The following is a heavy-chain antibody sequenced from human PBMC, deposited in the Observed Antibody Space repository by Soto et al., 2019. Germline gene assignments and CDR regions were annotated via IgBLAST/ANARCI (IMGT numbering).Heavy chain of an antibody. CDR2: IYYSGSM. D-gene: IGHD2-2*01. CDR3: ATLESYCSSTGCYPPT. Sequence: PSETLSLTCSVSGVSISSGGYYWSWIRQHPGKGLEWIGYIYYSGSMNYNPSLKSRVTISVDTSKNQFSLKLSSVTAADTAVYYCATLESYCSSTGCYPPTWGQGTLVTVSS. CDR1: GVSISSGGYY. J-gene: IGHJ4*02. V-gene: IGHV4-31*03.